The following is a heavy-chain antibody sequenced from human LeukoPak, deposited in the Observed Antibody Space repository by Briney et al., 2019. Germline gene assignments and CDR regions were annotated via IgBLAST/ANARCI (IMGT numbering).Heavy chain of an antibody. J-gene: IGHJ4*02. Sequence: PGGSLRLSCAASGFTFSSSWMHWARQLPGKGLVWVSRISLTGSTTXYADSXKGRFTVSRDNAKNTLYLQVNNLRAEDTAVYYCARGPNSNWSGLDFWGQGTLLTVSS. CDR1: GFTFSSSW. CDR2: ISLTGSTT. CDR3: ARGPNSNWSGLDF. D-gene: IGHD6-6*01. V-gene: IGHV3-74*01.